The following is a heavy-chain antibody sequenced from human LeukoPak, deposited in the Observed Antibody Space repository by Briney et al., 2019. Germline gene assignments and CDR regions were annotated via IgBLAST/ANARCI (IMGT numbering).Heavy chain of an antibody. D-gene: IGHD5-12*01. CDR2: IIPIFGTA. CDR3: ARESNGGYGFDY. J-gene: IGHJ4*02. V-gene: IGHV1-69*13. CDR1: GGTFSSYA. Sequence: GASVKVSFKASGGTFSSYAISWVRQAPGQGLEWMGGIIPIFGTANYAQKFQGRVTITADESTSTAYMELSSLRSEDTAVYYCARESNGGYGFDYWGQGTPVTVAS.